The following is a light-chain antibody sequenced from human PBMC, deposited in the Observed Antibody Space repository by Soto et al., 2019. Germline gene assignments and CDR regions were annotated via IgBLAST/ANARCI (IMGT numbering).Light chain of an antibody. J-gene: IGKJ1*01. CDR2: KAS. CDR1: QSISSW. Sequence: DIQMTQSPSTLSASVGDRVTITCRASQSISSWLAWYQQKPGKAPKLLIYKASSLESGVPSRFSSSGSGTEFTLTISSLQPDDFATYYCQQYNSYSPWTFGQGTKMDVK. CDR3: QQYNSYSPWT. V-gene: IGKV1-5*03.